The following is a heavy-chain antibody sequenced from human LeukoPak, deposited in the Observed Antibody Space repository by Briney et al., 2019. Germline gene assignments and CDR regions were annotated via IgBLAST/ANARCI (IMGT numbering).Heavy chain of an antibody. CDR1: GGSISINY. CDR3: ARHAAFADYQSHLTHFDY. D-gene: IGHD4/OR15-4a*01. V-gene: IGHV4-59*08. J-gene: IGHJ4*02. Sequence: SETLSLTCTVSGGSISINYWSWIRHPPGKGMEWVGYIYYSGSTNYNPSLKSRVTISVDPSKNQFSLRLSSVAAADTALYYCARHAAFADYQSHLTHFDYWGQGTLVTVSS. CDR2: IYYSGST.